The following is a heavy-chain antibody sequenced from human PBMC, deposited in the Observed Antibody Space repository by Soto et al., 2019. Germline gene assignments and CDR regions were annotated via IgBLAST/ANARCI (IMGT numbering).Heavy chain of an antibody. CDR2: ITPMFGRP. V-gene: IGHV1-69*01. CDR3: EREVRGLTPVIRN. Sequence: QAQLVQSGAEVRKPGSSVKVSCKASGGTFTNYAINWVRQAPGQGLEWMGDITPMFGRPNYAQKFQGRITIAADVSTSTTSMELSILRSVESALYFCEREVRGLTPVIRNWGQGALDTVSS. D-gene: IGHD2-21*02. CDR1: GGTFTNYA. J-gene: IGHJ4*02.